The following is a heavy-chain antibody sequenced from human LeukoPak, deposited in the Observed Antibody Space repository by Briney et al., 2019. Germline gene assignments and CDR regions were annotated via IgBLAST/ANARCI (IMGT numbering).Heavy chain of an antibody. CDR1: GFTFSSYE. CDR2: ISSSGSTI. Sequence: GGSLRLSCAASGFTFSSYEMNWVRQAPGKGLEWVSYISSSGSTIYYADSVKGRFTISRDNAKNSLYLQMNSLRAEDTAVYYCARVRYSSGWEPFDYWGQGTLVTVSS. V-gene: IGHV3-48*03. CDR3: ARVRYSSGWEPFDY. D-gene: IGHD6-19*01. J-gene: IGHJ4*02.